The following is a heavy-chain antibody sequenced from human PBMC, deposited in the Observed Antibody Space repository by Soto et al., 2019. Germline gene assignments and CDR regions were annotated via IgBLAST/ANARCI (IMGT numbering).Heavy chain of an antibody. J-gene: IGHJ4*02. CDR3: ARTYCGADCPRRDFDY. CDR2: INPSGGRT. CDR1: GYILSSYN. V-gene: IGHV1-46*01. Sequence: QVQLVQSGAEVKEPGASVKVSCKASGYILSSYNMHWVRQAPGQGLEWMGIINPSGGRTSYAQKFQDRVTMTRDTSTSTGYMELSSLRSEDTAVYYCARTYCGADCPRRDFDYWGQGTLVTVSS. D-gene: IGHD2-21*02.